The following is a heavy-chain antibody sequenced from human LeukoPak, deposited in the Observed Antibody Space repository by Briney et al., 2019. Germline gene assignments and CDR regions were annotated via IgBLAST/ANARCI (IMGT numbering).Heavy chain of an antibody. CDR3: ARQIRNGVTVAATRIAVAGRFDY. V-gene: IGHV4-39*01. Sequence: SETLSLTCTVSGGSISSSSYYWGWIRQPPGKGLEWIGSIYYSGSTYYNPSLKSRVTISVDTSKNQFSLKLSSVTAADTAVYYCARQIRNGVTVAATRIAVAGRFDYWGQGTLVTVSS. CDR1: GGSISSSSYY. D-gene: IGHD6-19*01. CDR2: IYYSGST. J-gene: IGHJ4*02.